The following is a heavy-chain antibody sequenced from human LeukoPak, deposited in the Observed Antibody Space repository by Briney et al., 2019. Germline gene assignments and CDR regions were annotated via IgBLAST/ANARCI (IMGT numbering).Heavy chain of an antibody. J-gene: IGHJ4*02. CDR3: VRLSRGGKGTSNYFFDY. Sequence: GESLKISCKGSGYTLSNYWIAWVRQMSGTGLEYMGIIFSGDSDTIYSPSLQGQVNISVDKSFSPAFLQWSSLKDSDTSIYYCVRLSRGGKGTSNYFFDYWAQGTLVTVSS. V-gene: IGHV5-51*01. D-gene: IGHD4-23*01. CDR2: IFSGDSDT. CDR1: GYTLSNYW.